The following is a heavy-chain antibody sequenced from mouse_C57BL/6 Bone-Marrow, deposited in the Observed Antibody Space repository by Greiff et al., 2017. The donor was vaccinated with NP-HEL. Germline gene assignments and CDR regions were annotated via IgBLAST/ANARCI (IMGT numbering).Heavy chain of an antibody. D-gene: IGHD3-2*02. V-gene: IGHV1-78*01. CDR1: GYTFTDYS. CDR2: IYPRDGST. CDR3: ARESSGYVDD. Sequence: VQLLQSDAELVKPGASVKISCKASGYTFTDYSIRWVKQRPGQGLEWIGFIYPRDGSTKYNEKFKGKATLTADKSSSTAYMQLNSLKSENSAFYICARESSGYVDDWGQGTTLTVSS. J-gene: IGHJ2*01.